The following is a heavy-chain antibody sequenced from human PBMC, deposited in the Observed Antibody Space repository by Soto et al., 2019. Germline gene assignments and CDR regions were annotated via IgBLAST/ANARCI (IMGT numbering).Heavy chain of an antibody. CDR2: ISSSSSYI. Sequence: EVQLVESGGGLVKPGGSLRLSCAASGFTFSSYSMNWVRQAPGKGLEWVSSISSSSSYIYYADSVKGRFTISRDNAKNSLYLQMHSLRAADTAVYYCAGDLSAIVRLRGLRYLDLWGRGTLVTVSS. D-gene: IGHD2-2*02. J-gene: IGHJ2*01. CDR3: AGDLSAIVRLRGLRYLDL. V-gene: IGHV3-21*01. CDR1: GFTFSSYS.